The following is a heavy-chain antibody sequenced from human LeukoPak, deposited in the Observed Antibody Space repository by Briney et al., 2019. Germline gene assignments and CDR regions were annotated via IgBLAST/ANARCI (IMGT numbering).Heavy chain of an antibody. CDR1: GGSISSSSYY. CDR3: ARAPSSTSLNWFDP. Sequence: PSETLSLTCTVSGGSISSSSYYWGWIRQPPGKGLEWIGSIYYTRSTYYNPSLKSRVTISVDTSKNQFSLKLTSVTAADTAVYYCARAPSSTSLNWFDPWGQGTLVTVSS. D-gene: IGHD2-2*01. V-gene: IGHV4-39*01. J-gene: IGHJ5*02. CDR2: IYYTRST.